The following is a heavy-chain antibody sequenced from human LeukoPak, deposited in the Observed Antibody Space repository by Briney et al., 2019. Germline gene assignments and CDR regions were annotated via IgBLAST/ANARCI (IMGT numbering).Heavy chain of an antibody. CDR1: GFTFDDYT. CDR2: ISWDGGST. V-gene: IGHV3-43*01. CDR3: AKDCLNRSSWPNPLDY. D-gene: IGHD6-13*01. Sequence: GGSLRLSCAASGFTFDDYTMHWVRQAPGKGLEWVSLISWDGGSTYYADSVKGRFTISRDNSKNSLYLQMNSLRTEDTALYYCAKDCLNRSSWPNPLDYWGQGVLVTVSS. J-gene: IGHJ4*02.